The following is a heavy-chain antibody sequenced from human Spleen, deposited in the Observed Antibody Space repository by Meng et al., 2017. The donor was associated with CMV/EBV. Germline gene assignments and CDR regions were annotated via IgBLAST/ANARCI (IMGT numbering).Heavy chain of an antibody. Sequence: ASVKVSCKASGYTFTGYYMHWVRQAPGQGLEWMGWINPDGGTKTYAQKFQDRVTLTSDTSTSTVYMELSSLRSEDTAGYYCTRDLVGDDAFDIWGQGTMVTVSS. CDR2: INPDGGTK. CDR1: GYTFTGYY. CDR3: TRDLVGDDAFDI. J-gene: IGHJ3*02. V-gene: IGHV1-46*01. D-gene: IGHD2-21*01.